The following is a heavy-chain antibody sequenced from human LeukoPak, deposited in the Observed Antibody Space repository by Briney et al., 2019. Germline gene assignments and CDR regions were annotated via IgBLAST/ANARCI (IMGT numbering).Heavy chain of an antibody. CDR1: GGSVSSGSYY. CDR3: QSSVAGTGDFDY. V-gene: IGHV4-61*01. D-gene: IGHD6-19*01. J-gene: IGHJ4*02. CDR2: IYYSGST. Sequence: PSETLSLTCTVSGGSVSSGSYYWSWIRQPLGKGLEWIGYIYYSGSTNYNPSLKSRVTISVDTSKNQFSLKLSSVTAAGTAVYYCQSSVAGTGDFDYWGQGTLVTVSS.